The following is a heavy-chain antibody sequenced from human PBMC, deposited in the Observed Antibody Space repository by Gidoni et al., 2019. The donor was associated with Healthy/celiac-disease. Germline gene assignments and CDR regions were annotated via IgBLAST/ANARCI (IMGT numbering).Heavy chain of an antibody. CDR2: ISAYNGNT. CDR3: ARVEDIVVVPAANNWFDP. CDR1: GYTFTSYG. J-gene: IGHJ5*02. V-gene: IGHV1-18*04. Sequence: QAQLVQSVAAVEKPAASVTLSCQSSGYTFTSYGISWVRQAPGQGLEWMGWISAYNGNTNYAQKLQGRVTMTTDTSTRTAYMELRSRRSDDTAGYYCARVEDIVVVPAANNWFDPWGQGTLVTVSS. D-gene: IGHD2-2*01.